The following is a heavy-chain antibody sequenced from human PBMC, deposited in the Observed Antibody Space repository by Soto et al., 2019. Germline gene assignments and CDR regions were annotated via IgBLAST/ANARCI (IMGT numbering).Heavy chain of an antibody. Sequence: EVQLLESGGGLVQPGGSLRLSCAASGFTFSSYAMSWVRQAPGKGLEWVSAISGSGGSTYYADSVKGRFTISRDNSKNTLYLQMNSLRAEDTAVYYCATDRRDYYGSGSYPRGWFDPWGQGTLVTVSS. J-gene: IGHJ5*02. D-gene: IGHD3-10*01. CDR2: ISGSGGST. CDR3: ATDRRDYYGSGSYPRGWFDP. CDR1: GFTFSSYA. V-gene: IGHV3-23*01.